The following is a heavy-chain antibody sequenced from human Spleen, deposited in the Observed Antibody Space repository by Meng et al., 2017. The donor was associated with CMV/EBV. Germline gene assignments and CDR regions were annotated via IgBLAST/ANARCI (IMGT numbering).Heavy chain of an antibody. CDR2: IYWNHGK. J-gene: IGHJ2*01. CDR3: ARTLSSYGDYVSWFFDL. Sequence: SLNTNGVGVGWIRQPPGKALEWVALIYWNHGKRYSPSLKSRLTIAEDTSKNQVVLTVTNMDPVDTATYYCARTLSSYGDYVSWFFDLWGRGTLVTVSS. D-gene: IGHD4-17*01. V-gene: IGHV2-5*01. CDR1: SLNTNGVG.